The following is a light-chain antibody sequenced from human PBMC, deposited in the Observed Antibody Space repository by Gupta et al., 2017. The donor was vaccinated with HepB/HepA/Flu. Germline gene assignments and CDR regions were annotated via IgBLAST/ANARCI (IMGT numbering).Light chain of an antibody. CDR1: HSNIETDH. CDR3: AAKDGSLGAGV. J-gene: IGLJ1*01. Sequence: VLTQPTASSSAPGQEVPISCSGSHSNIETDHVPWSLQLPVTAPKLHIYDNNKRNSGIPERFSDSKYGTSATVHTTGLQTGAEADYYCAAKDGSLGAGVFGLGTMVTVL. V-gene: IGLV1-51*01. CDR2: DNN.